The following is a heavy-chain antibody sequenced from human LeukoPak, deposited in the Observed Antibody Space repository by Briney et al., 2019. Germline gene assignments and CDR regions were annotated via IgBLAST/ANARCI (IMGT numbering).Heavy chain of an antibody. Sequence: VGSLRLSCAVSGLTFTGAWLRWVRQAPGKGLEWVGRIKSKTDGETRDYAAPVKGRFTIPRDDSKDTLYLQMNSLKIEDTALYYCATADPRWSHWGQGTLVTVSS. J-gene: IGHJ4*02. CDR3: ATADPRWSH. CDR1: GLTFTGAW. D-gene: IGHD4-23*01. CDR2: IKSKTDGETR. V-gene: IGHV3-15*01.